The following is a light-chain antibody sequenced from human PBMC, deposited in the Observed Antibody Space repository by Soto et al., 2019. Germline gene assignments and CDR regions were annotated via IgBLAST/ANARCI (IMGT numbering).Light chain of an antibody. CDR3: MQALQTPPH. CDR2: LGS. Sequence: EIVMTQSPLSLPVTPGEPASISCRSSQSLLHSNGYNYLDWYLQKPGQSPQLLIYLGSNRASGVPDRFSGSGSGTDFTLKISRVEAEDVGVYYFMQALQTPPHFGQGTRLDIK. CDR1: QSLLHSNGYNY. V-gene: IGKV2-28*01. J-gene: IGKJ5*01.